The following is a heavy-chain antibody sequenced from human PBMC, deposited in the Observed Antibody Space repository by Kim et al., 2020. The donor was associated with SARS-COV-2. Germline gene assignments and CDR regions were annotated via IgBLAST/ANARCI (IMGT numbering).Heavy chain of an antibody. D-gene: IGHD1-26*01. CDR1: GFTFSNYW. V-gene: IGHV3-74*01. CDR3: AKERNSGSYLDDY. CDR2: IDSGGSAT. Sequence: GGSLRLSCAASGFTFSNYWMHWVRQAPGKGLMWVSRIDSGGSATAYADSVKGRFTISRDTANNTLYLDMNSLRVDDTAVYYCAKERNSGSYLDDYWGQGTLVTASS. J-gene: IGHJ4*02.